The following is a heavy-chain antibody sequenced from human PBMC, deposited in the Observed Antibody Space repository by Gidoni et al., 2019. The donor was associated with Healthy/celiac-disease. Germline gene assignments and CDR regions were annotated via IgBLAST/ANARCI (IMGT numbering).Heavy chain of an antibody. CDR2: IWYDGSNK. Sequence: QVQLVESGGGVVQPGRSLRLPCAASGFTFSSYGMHWVRQAPGKGLEWVAVIWYDGSNKYYADSVKGRFTISRDNSKNTLYLQMNSLRAEDTAVYYCARDGSGSYFDYWGQGTLVTVSS. D-gene: IGHD1-26*01. J-gene: IGHJ4*02. CDR3: ARDGSGSYFDY. CDR1: GFTFSSYG. V-gene: IGHV3-33*01.